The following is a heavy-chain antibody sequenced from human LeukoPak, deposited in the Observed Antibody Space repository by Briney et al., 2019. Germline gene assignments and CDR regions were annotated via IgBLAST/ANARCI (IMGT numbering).Heavy chain of an antibody. CDR3: ARAGHYYDSSGYEY. Sequence: PGGSLRLSCAASGFTFSSYAMHWVRQASGKGLEWVAVISYDGSNKYYADSVKGRFTISRDNSKNTLYLQMNSLRAEDTAMYYCARAGHYYDSSGYEYWGQGTLVTVSS. CDR2: ISYDGSNK. CDR1: GFTFSSYA. D-gene: IGHD3-22*01. J-gene: IGHJ4*02. V-gene: IGHV3-30-3*01.